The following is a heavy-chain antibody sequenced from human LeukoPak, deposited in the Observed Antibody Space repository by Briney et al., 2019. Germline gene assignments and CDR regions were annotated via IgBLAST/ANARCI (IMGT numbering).Heavy chain of an antibody. CDR1: GYTFTGYY. V-gene: IGHV1-46*01. CDR3: ARELTNYYDSSGYPDY. D-gene: IGHD3-22*01. CDR2: INPSGGST. J-gene: IGHJ4*02. Sequence: ASVKVSCKASGYTFTGYYMHWVRQAPGQGLEWMGWINPSGGSTSYAQKFQGRVTMTRDTSTSTVYMELSSLRSEDTAVYYCARELTNYYDSSGYPDYWGQGTLVTVSS.